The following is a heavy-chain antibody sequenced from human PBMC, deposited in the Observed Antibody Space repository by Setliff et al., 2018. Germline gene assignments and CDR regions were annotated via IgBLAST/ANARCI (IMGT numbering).Heavy chain of an antibody. J-gene: IGHJ6*03. D-gene: IGHD3-10*01. V-gene: IGHV4-59*01. Sequence: PSETLSLTCTVSGASFSTNYWNWIRQPPGKGLEWIGYIYYSGSTYYNPSLKSRVTISVDSSKNQFSLKLRSVTAADTAVYYCARDRATVIRGVTSFFYYYMDVWGGGTTVTVSS. CDR2: IYYSGST. CDR1: GASFSTNY. CDR3: ARDRATVIRGVTSFFYYYMDV.